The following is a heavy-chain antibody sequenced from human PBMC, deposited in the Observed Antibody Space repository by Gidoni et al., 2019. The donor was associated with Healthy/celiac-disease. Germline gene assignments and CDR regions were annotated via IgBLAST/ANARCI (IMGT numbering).Heavy chain of an antibody. V-gene: IGHV4-34*01. CDR2: SNHSGST. J-gene: IGHJ5*02. D-gene: IGHD6-19*01. CDR3: ARGQWLVNNWFDP. Sequence: QVQLQQWGAGLLKPSETLSRTCAVYGGSFSGYYWSWIRQPPGKGLEWIGESNHSGSTNYNPSLKSRVTISVDTSKNQFSLKLSSVTAADTAVYYCARGQWLVNNWFDPWGQGTLVTVSS. CDR1: GGSFSGYY.